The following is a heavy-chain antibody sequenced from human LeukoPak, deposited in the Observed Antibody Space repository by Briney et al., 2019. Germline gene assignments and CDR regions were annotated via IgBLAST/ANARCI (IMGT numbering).Heavy chain of an antibody. D-gene: IGHD6-19*01. Sequence: SETLSHTCTVSGGSISSSSYYWGWIRQPPGKGLEWIGSIYHSGSTYYNPSLKSRVTISVDTSKNQFSPKLSSVTAADTAVYYCARRGSVYYYYMDVWGKGTTVTVSS. V-gene: IGHV4-39*07. CDR2: IYHSGST. J-gene: IGHJ6*03. CDR3: ARRGSVYYYYMDV. CDR1: GGSISSSSYY.